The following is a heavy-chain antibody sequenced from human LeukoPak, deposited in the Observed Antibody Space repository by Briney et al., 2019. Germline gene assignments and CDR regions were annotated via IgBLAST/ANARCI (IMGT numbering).Heavy chain of an antibody. D-gene: IGHD3-10*01. CDR3: ASFEIRTGPSYLDV. J-gene: IGHJ6*03. Sequence: GGALRLSCVASGFTFSTYNMNWPRQAPGKGLEGVSHLGASGTTRSYAYSVKGRFPISRDNAKNSLYLKMTRLRVEDSAVYFCASFEIRTGPSYLDVWGKGTTVAVSS. CDR1: GFTFSTYN. V-gene: IGHV3-48*04. CDR2: LGASGTTR.